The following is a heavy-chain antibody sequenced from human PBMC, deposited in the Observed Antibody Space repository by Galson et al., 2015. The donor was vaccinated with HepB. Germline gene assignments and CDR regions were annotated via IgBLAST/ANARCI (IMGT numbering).Heavy chain of an antibody. CDR1: GFNFSPYS. CDR3: ARGGVLEWLSSSPLDF. CDR2: ISGSGDYV. V-gene: IGHV3-21*01. D-gene: IGHD3-3*01. Sequence: SLRLSCAASGFNFSPYSMNWVRQAPGKGLEWVSYISGSGDYVYYSDSVEGRFTISRDNAKNSVSLEMNSLRGDDTAIYYCARGGVLEWLSSSPLDFWGQGTLVTVSS. J-gene: IGHJ4*02.